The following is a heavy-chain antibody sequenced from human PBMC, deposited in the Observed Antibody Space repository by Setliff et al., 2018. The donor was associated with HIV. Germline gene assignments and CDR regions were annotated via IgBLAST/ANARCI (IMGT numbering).Heavy chain of an antibody. J-gene: IGHJ3*02. V-gene: IGHV4-31*03. D-gene: IGHD3-3*01. CDR1: GGSISGGGYY. CDR2: IYYIGNT. CDR3: ARVPRITTLRNAFGI. Sequence: PSETLSLTCTVSGGSISGGGYYWSWIRQHPGKGLDWIGNIYYIGNTDYNPSLKSRVTISIDTSKNQFSLKLSSVTAADTAIYYCARVPRITTLRNAFGIWGQGTMVTVSS.